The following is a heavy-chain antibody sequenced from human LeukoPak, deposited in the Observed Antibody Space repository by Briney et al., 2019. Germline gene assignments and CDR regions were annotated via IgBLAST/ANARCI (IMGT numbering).Heavy chain of an antibody. V-gene: IGHV4-38-2*01. Sequence: SETLSLTCAVSGYSTSSGYYWGWIRQSPGKGLEWIGSIYHSGSTYYNPSLKSRVTISVDTSKNQFSLKLTSVTAADMAVYYCARQEGYSSSWYDYWGQGILVTVSS. D-gene: IGHD6-13*01. CDR2: IYHSGST. J-gene: IGHJ4*02. CDR1: GYSTSSGYY. CDR3: ARQEGYSSSWYDY.